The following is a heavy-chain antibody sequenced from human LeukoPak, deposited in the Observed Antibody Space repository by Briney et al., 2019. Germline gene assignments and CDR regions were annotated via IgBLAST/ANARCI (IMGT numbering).Heavy chain of an antibody. CDR3: ARDLHGSPDW. V-gene: IGHV3-74*01. CDR2: INTVGRTT. D-gene: IGHD2-2*03. CDR1: GFTLTTFW. J-gene: IGHJ4*02. Sequence: PRRSLRPSCAPSGFTLTTFWMNWVRQAPGEGLVWVSLINTVGRTTTYADSVEGRFTIPRDNDKNTLYVQMNSLRAEDRVVYYCARDLHGSPDWWGQGTLVTVSS.